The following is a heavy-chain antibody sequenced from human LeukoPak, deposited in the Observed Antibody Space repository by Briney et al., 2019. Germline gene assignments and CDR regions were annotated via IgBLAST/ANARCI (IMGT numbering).Heavy chain of an antibody. CDR2: IVGDSSSI. J-gene: IGHJ4*02. CDR1: GFTFSKYA. CDR3: AKAVAGIAFDY. D-gene: IGHD6-19*01. Sequence: GGSLRLSCAASGFTFSKYAMNWVRQAPGKGLEWVSGIVGDSSSIFYEDSVRGRFTISRDNSKNTLYLQMNSLRAEDTAVYYCAKAVAGIAFDYWGQGTLVTVSS. V-gene: IGHV3-23*01.